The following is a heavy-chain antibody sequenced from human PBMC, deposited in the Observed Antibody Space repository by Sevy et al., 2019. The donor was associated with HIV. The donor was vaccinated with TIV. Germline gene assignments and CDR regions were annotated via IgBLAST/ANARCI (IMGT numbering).Heavy chain of an antibody. CDR3: AKDINRGCDGVNCYSYYYYFYGLDV. Sequence: GGSLRLSCAASGFPFNDHAMHWVRQVPGKGLEWVSGISWNSRNIGYADSVKGRFTIFRDNGRDFVYLEMNSLRPEDTAFYYCAKDINRGCDGVNCYSYYYYFYGLDVWGHGTTVTVSS. J-gene: IGHJ6*02. CDR1: GFPFNDHA. CDR2: ISWNSRNI. V-gene: IGHV3-9*01. D-gene: IGHD2-21*01.